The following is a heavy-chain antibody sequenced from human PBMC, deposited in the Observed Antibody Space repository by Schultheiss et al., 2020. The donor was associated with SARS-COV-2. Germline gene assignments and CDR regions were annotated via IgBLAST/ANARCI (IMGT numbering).Heavy chain of an antibody. J-gene: IGHJ4*02. CDR1: GYSFSMYG. CDR3: AATDSSGYYPYYFDY. V-gene: IGHV1-8*01. D-gene: IGHD3-22*01. Sequence: ASVKVSCKAFGYSFSMYGINWVRQAPGQGLEWMGWMNPNSGNTGYAQKFQGRVTMTRNTSISTAYMELSSLRSEDTAVYYCAATDSSGYYPYYFDYWGQGTLVTVSS. CDR2: MNPNSGNT.